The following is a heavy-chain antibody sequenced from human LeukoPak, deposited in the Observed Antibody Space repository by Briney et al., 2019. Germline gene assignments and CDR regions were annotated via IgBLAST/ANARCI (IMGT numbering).Heavy chain of an antibody. CDR1: GYTFTGYH. V-gene: IGHV1-69*13. D-gene: IGHD3-22*01. CDR3: ARWKEDSSGYYGSDY. Sequence: SVKVSCKASGYTFTGYHMHWVRQAPGQGLEWMGGIIPIFGTANYAQKFQGRVTITADESTSTAYMELSSLRSEDTAVYYCARWKEDSSGYYGSDYWGQGTLVTVSS. CDR2: IIPIFGTA. J-gene: IGHJ4*02.